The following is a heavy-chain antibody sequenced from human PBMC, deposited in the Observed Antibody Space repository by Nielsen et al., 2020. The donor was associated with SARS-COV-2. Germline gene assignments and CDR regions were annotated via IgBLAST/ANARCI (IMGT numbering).Heavy chain of an antibody. CDR1: GGSISSSSYY. J-gene: IGHJ5*02. Sequence: SETLSLTCTVSGGSISSSSYYWGWIRQPPGKGLEWIGSIYYSGSTYYNPSLKSRVTISVDTSKNQFSLKLSSVTAADTAVYYCARGSGYPNNWFDPWGQGTLVTVSS. D-gene: IGHD3-3*01. V-gene: IGHV4-39*01. CDR2: IYYSGST. CDR3: ARGSGYPNNWFDP.